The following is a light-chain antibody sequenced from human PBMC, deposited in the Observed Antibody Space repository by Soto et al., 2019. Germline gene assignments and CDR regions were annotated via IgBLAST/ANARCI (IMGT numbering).Light chain of an antibody. J-gene: IGLJ1*01. CDR1: SSDVGRYNT. Sequence: QSVLTQPASVSGSPGQTITISCTETSSDVGRYNTVSWYQHHPGKAPKLIIYEVTHRPAGISDRFSASKSGNTASLTISGLQAEDEADYYCNSLRVNHLYGFGSGTKVTVL. V-gene: IGLV2-14*01. CDR2: EVT. CDR3: NSLRVNHLYG.